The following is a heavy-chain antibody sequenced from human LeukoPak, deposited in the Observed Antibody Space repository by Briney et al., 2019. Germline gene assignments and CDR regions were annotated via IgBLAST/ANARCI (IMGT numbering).Heavy chain of an antibody. CDR3: SRWYYPDRGQWYYYDT. CDR2: IFSSGAT. V-gene: IGHV4-59*01. Sequence: SETLSLTCTVVGDSMDVYYWTWLRQAPGKGLEWIGYIFSSGATNYNRSLKSRVTILLDTSKNHFSLTLNSVTAADTAIYFCSRWYYPDRGQWYYYDTWGQGTLVTVSS. J-gene: IGHJ4*02. D-gene: IGHD3-10*01. CDR1: GDSMDVYY.